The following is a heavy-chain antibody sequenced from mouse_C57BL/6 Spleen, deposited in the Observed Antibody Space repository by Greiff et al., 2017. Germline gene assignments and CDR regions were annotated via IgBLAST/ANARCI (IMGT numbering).Heavy chain of an antibody. CDR1: GFTFSDYG. D-gene: IGHD2-4*01. J-gene: IGHJ4*01. V-gene: IGHV5-17*01. CDR2: ISSGSSTI. Sequence: EVKLVEPGGGLVKPGGSLKLSCAASGFTFSDYGMHWVRQAPEKGLEWVAYISSGSSTIYYADTVKGRFTISRDNAKDTLFLQMTSLRSEDTAMYYCARAFYDYDGDYYAMDYWGKGTSVTVSS. CDR3: ARAFYDYDGDYYAMDY.